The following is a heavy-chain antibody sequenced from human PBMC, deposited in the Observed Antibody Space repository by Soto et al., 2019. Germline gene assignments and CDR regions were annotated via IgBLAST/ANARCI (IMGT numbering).Heavy chain of an antibody. D-gene: IGHD6-6*01. CDR2: ISAYNGNT. J-gene: IGHJ4*02. V-gene: IGHV1-18*04. CDR3: ARDLGYSSSSGDY. CDR1: GYTFTSYG. Sequence: ASVKVSCKASGYTFTSYGISWVRQAPGQGLEWMGWISAYNGNTNYAQKLQGRVTMTTDTSTSTAHMELRSLRSDDTAVYYCARDLGYSSSSGDYWGQGTLVTVS.